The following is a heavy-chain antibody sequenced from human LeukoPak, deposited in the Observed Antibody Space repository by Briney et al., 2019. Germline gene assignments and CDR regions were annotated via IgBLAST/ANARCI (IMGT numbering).Heavy chain of an antibody. CDR2: ISSSSSYT. V-gene: IGHV3-11*06. CDR1: GFTFSDYY. J-gene: IGHJ4*02. Sequence: GGSLRLSCAASGFTFSDYYMSWIRQAPGKGLEWASYISSSSSYTNYADSVKGRFTISRDNAKNSLYLQMNSLRAEDTAVYYCARYSSGWYSFDYWGQGTLVTVSS. CDR3: ARYSSGWYSFDY. D-gene: IGHD6-19*01.